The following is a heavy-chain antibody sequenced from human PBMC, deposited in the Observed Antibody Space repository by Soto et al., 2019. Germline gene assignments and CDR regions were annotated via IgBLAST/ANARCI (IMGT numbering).Heavy chain of an antibody. CDR3: AKDNGVVIATWVDY. J-gene: IGHJ4*01. Sequence: EVQLVESGGGSVQPGRSLRLSCAASGVTFADSAMHWVRQVPGKGLEWVSGISWGSETIGYADSVKGRFTVSRDNAKTSLYLQMKSLRHEATAMYYCAKDNGVVIATWVDYWGQGTLVTVPS. CDR2: ISWGSETI. V-gene: IGHV3-9*01. D-gene: IGHD1-26*01. CDR1: GVTFADSA.